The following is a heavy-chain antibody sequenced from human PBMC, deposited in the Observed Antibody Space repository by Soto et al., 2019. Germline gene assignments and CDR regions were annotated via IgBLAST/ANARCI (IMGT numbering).Heavy chain of an antibody. CDR1: GGSISSSSFH. J-gene: IGHJ5*02. CDR2: SYYRGST. CDR3: ARRERAAGTDWWFDP. Sequence: QLQLQELGPGLVKPSETLSLTCTVSGGSISSSSFHWGWIRQPPGKGLEWIGSSYYRGSTYYSPSLKNRVTISVDTSKNQVSLKLSSVAAADPSVYYCARRERAAGTDWWFDPWRQGTLVTVSS. D-gene: IGHD6-13*01. V-gene: IGHV4-39*01.